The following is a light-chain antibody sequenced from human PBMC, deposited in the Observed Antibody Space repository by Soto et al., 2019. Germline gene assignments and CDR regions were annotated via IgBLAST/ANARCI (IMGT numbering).Light chain of an antibody. J-gene: IGKJ1*01. Sequence: DIQMTQSPSTLSASVGDRVIITCRASQSISSWLAWYQQKPGKAPNLLIYKASTLKSGVPSRFSGSGSGTEFTLPISSLPPDDFATYYCQKYDNDLWTFGQGTKVEIK. CDR1: QSISSW. V-gene: IGKV1-5*03. CDR2: KAS. CDR3: QKYDNDLWT.